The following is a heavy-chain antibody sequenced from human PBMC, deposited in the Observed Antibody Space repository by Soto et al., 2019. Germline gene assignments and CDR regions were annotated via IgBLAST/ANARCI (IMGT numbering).Heavy chain of an antibody. D-gene: IGHD3-3*01. CDR3: ARDMSTIFGVVKAGGMDV. CDR1: GFTFSSDS. V-gene: IGHV3-21*01. Sequence: GGSLRLSCAASGFTFSSDSMNWVRQAPGKGLEWVSSISSSSSYIYYADSVKGRFTISRDNAKNSLYLQMNSLRAEDTAVYYCARDMSTIFGVVKAGGMDVWGQGTAVTVS. CDR2: ISSSSSYI. J-gene: IGHJ6*02.